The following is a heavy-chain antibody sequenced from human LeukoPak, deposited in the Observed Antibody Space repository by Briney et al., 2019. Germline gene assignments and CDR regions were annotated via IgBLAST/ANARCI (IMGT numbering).Heavy chain of an antibody. Sequence: PSETLSLTCAVSGYSISSGYYWGWIRQPPGKGLEWNGSIYHSGSTYYNPSLKSRVTISVDTSKNQFSLKLSSVTAADTAVYYCASFTTAVAATLGAFDIWGQGTMVTVSS. D-gene: IGHD6-19*01. CDR3: ASFTTAVAATLGAFDI. CDR2: IYHSGST. V-gene: IGHV4-38-2*01. CDR1: GYSISSGYY. J-gene: IGHJ3*02.